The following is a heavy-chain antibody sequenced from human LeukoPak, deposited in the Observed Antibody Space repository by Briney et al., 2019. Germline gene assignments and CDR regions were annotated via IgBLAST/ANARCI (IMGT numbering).Heavy chain of an antibody. J-gene: IGHJ5*02. V-gene: IGHV1-69*13. Sequence: SVKVSCKASGGTFSSYAISWVRQAPGQGLEWMGGIIPIFGTANYAQKFQGRVTITADESTSTAYMELSSLRSDDTAVYYCARGPDLSGSYHNWFDPWGQGTLVTVSS. CDR2: IIPIFGTA. D-gene: IGHD1-26*01. CDR3: ARGPDLSGSYHNWFDP. CDR1: GGTFSSYA.